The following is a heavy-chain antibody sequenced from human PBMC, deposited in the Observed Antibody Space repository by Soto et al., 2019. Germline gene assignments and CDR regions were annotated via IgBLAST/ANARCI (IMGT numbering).Heavy chain of an antibody. D-gene: IGHD2-21*01. J-gene: IGHJ4*02. CDR2: ISTAGNT. V-gene: IGHV3-13*01. CDR3: ARGRDSGLYYFDY. CDR1: GFTFSHYD. Sequence: EVQLVESGGDLVQPGGSLRLSCAASGFTFSHYDTHWVRQATGKGLEWVSTISTAGNTYSPGTVKGRFTISRENAKNSWYLQMNSLRVDDTAVYDCARGRDSGLYYFDYWGQGTLVTVSS.